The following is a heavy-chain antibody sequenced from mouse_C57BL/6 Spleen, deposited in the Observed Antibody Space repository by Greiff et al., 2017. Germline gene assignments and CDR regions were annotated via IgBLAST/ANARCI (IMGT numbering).Heavy chain of an antibody. CDR2: SRNKANDYTT. J-gene: IGHJ3*01. V-gene: IGHV7-1*01. Sequence: EVKVVESGGGLVQSGRSLRLSCATSGFTFSDFYMEWVRQAPGKGLEWIAASRNKANDYTTEYSASVKGRFIVSRDTSQSILYLQMNALRAEDTAIYYCARDDYFSRFAYWGQGTLVTVSA. D-gene: IGHD1-1*01. CDR1: GFTFSDFY. CDR3: ARDDYFSRFAY.